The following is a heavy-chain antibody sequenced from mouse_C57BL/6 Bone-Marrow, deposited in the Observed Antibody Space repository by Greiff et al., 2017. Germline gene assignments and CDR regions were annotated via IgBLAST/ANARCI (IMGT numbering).Heavy chain of an antibody. Sequence: QVQLQQSGPELVKPGASVKISCKASGYSFTSSYIHWVKQRPGQGLEWIGWIYPGSGNTKYNEKFKGKATLTADTSSSTAYMQLSSLTSEDSAVDYCARWGVREWFAYWGQGTLVTVSA. J-gene: IGHJ3*01. V-gene: IGHV1-66*01. CDR1: GYSFTSSY. D-gene: IGHD2-14*01. CDR2: IYPGSGNT. CDR3: ARWGVREWFAY.